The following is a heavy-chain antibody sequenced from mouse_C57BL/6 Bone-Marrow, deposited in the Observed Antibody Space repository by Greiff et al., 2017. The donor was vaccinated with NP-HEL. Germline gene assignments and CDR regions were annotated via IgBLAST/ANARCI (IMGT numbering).Heavy chain of an antibody. V-gene: IGHV14-4*01. J-gene: IGHJ3*01. CDR2: IDPENGDT. CDR3: TTDSSGYVGFAY. Sequence: VQLQQSGAELVRPGASVKLSCTASGFNIKDDYMHWVKQRPEQGLEWIGWIDPENGDTESASKFQGKATLPADTSSNTAYLQLSSLTSEDSAFYYCTTDSSGYVGFAYWGQGTRVTVSA. D-gene: IGHD3-2*02. CDR1: GFNIKDDY.